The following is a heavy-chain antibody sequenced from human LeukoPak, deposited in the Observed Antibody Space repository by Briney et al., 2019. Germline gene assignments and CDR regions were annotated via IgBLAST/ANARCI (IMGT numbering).Heavy chain of an antibody. CDR2: ISSSGSTI. D-gene: IGHD3-22*01. J-gene: IGHJ5*02. V-gene: IGHV3-11*01. CDR1: GFTFSDYY. CDR3: ARNPSLIVRFDP. Sequence: PGGSLRLSCAASGFTFSDYYMSWIRQAPGKGLEWVSYISSSGSTIYYADSVKGRFTISRDNAKNSLYLRMNSLRAGDTAVYYCARNPSLIVRFDPWGQGTLVTVSS.